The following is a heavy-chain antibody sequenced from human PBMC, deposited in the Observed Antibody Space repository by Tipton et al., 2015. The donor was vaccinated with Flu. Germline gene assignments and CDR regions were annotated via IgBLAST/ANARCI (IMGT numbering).Heavy chain of an antibody. CDR3: ARARGYCSSTSCYSGYYGMDV. CDR2: ISAYNGNT. D-gene: IGHD2-2*01. J-gene: IGHJ6*02. V-gene: IGHV1-18*01. CDR1: GYTFTSYG. Sequence: QLVQSGAEVKKPGASVKVSCKASGYTFTSYGISWVRQVPGQGLEWMGWISAYNGNTNYAQKLQGRVTMTTDTSTSTAYMELRSLRSDDTAVYYCARARGYCSSTSCYSGYYGMDVWGQGTTVTVSS.